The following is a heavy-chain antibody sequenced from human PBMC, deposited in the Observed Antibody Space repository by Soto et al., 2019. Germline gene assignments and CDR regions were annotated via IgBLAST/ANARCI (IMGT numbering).Heavy chain of an antibody. J-gene: IGHJ4*02. CDR1: GYSFTSYW. V-gene: IGHV5-10-1*01. CDR3: AAGVVGATTPLFDY. Sequence: GESLKISCKGSGYSFTSYWISWVRQMPGKGLEWMGRIDPSDSYTNYSPSFQGHVTISADKSIRTAYLQWSSLKASDTAMYYCAAGVVGATTPLFDYWGQGTLVTVSS. D-gene: IGHD1-26*01. CDR2: IDPSDSYT.